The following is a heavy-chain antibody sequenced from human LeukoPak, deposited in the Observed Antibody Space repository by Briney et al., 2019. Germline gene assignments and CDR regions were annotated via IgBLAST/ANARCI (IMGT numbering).Heavy chain of an antibody. CDR2: INSDGGTT. J-gene: IGHJ4*02. Sequence: QSGGSLRLSCGASGFTFGTYWMHWVRQAPGKGLVWVSGINSDGGTTTYADSVKGRFTISRDNAKNSLYLQMNSLRAEDTAVYYCATEDQPHYDIFPIDYWGQGTLVTVSS. CDR1: GFTFGTYW. CDR3: ATEDQPHYDIFPIDY. V-gene: IGHV3-74*01. D-gene: IGHD3-9*01.